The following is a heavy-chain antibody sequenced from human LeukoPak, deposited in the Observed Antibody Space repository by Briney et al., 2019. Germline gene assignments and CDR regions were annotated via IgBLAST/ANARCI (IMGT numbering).Heavy chain of an antibody. Sequence: ASVKVSCKASGYTFTSYDMNWVRQATGQGLEWMGWMNPNSGNTGYAQKFQGRVTMTRNTSISTAYMEPSSLRSEDTAVYYCARDVAAAAGSYFDYWGQGTLVTVSS. D-gene: IGHD2-15*01. CDR2: MNPNSGNT. J-gene: IGHJ4*02. CDR3: ARDVAAAAGSYFDY. V-gene: IGHV1-8*01. CDR1: GYTFTSYD.